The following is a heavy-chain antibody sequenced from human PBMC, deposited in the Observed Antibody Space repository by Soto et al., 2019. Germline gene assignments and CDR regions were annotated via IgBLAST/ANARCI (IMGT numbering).Heavy chain of an antibody. V-gene: IGHV3-23*01. Sequence: PGGSLRLSCAASGFTFSSYAMSWVRQAPGKGLEWVSAISGSGGSTYYADSVKGRFTISRDNSKNTLYLQMNSPRAEDTAVYYCAKVALKAYYYGSSLDYWGQGTLVTVSS. J-gene: IGHJ4*02. D-gene: IGHD3-10*01. CDR1: GFTFSSYA. CDR2: ISGSGGST. CDR3: AKVALKAYYYGSSLDY.